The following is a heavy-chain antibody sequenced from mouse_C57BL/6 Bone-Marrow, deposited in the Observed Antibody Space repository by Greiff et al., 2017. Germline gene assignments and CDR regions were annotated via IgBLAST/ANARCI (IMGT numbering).Heavy chain of an antibody. CDR3: ARSSYVGYFDV. CDR1: GYTFTSYW. Sequence: VQLQQSGAELVKPGASVKLSCKASGYTFTSYWMHWVKQRPGQGLEWIGMIHPNSGSTNYNEKFKSKATLTVDKSSSTAYMQLSSLTSEDSAVYYCARSSYVGYFDVWGTGTTATVSS. D-gene: IGHD1-1*01. V-gene: IGHV1-64*01. J-gene: IGHJ1*03. CDR2: IHPNSGST.